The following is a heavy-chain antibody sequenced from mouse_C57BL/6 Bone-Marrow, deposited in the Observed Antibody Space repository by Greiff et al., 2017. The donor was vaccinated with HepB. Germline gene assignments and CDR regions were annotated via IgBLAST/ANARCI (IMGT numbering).Heavy chain of an antibody. CDR1: GYAFTNYL. D-gene: IGHD2-2*01. V-gene: IGHV1-54*01. Sequence: QVQLQQSGAELVRPGTSVKVSCKASGYAFTNYLIEWVKQRPGQGLEWIGVINPGSGGTNYNEKFKGKATLTADKSSSTAYMQLSSLTSEDSAVDFCALMVTTGTGFAYWGQGTLVTVSA. J-gene: IGHJ3*01. CDR3: ALMVTTGTGFAY. CDR2: INPGSGGT.